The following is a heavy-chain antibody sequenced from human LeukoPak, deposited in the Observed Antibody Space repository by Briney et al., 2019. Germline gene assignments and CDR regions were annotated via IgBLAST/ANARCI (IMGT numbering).Heavy chain of an antibody. D-gene: IGHD2-2*01. CDR1: GFTFSSYA. J-gene: IGHJ6*03. Sequence: SGGSLRLSCAASGFTFSSYAMSWVRQAPGKGLEWVSAISGSGGSTYYADSVKGRFTISRDNSKNTLYLQMNSLRAEDTAVYYCAKSGYCSSTSCLGPFDYYMDVWGKGTTVTVSS. CDR2: ISGSGGST. V-gene: IGHV3-23*01. CDR3: AKSGYCSSTSCLGPFDYYMDV.